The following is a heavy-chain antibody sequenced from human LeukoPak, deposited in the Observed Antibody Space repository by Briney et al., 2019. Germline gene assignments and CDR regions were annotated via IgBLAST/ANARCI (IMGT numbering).Heavy chain of an antibody. Sequence: SVKVSCKASGGTFSSYAISWVRQAPGQGLEWMGGIIPIFGTANYAQKFQGRVTITTDESTSTAYMELSSLRSEDTAVYYCARVTGSSSWYSYYYYGMDVWGQGTTVTVSS. CDR3: ARVTGSSSWYSYYYYGMDV. CDR1: GGTFSSYA. V-gene: IGHV1-69*05. D-gene: IGHD6-13*01. CDR2: IIPIFGTA. J-gene: IGHJ6*02.